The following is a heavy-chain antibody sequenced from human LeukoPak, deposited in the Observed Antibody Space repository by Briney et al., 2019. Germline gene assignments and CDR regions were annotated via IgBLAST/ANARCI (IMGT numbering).Heavy chain of an antibody. CDR2: ISGSGSTM. CDR1: GFTFSSYS. Sequence: GGSLRLSCAASGFTFSSYSMNWVRQAPGKGLEWVSYISGSGSTMYDADSVKGRFTISRDNARNSLYLQMNSLRAEDTAVYYCARGEWSSSPFDYWGQGTLVTVSS. J-gene: IGHJ4*02. D-gene: IGHD6-6*01. V-gene: IGHV3-48*04. CDR3: ARGEWSSSPFDY.